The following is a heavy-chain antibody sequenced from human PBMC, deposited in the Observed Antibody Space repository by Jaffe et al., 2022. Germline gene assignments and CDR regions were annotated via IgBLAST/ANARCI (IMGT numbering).Heavy chain of an antibody. CDR1: GGSISSSSYY. J-gene: IGHJ4*02. D-gene: IGHD2-2*02. Sequence: QLQLQESGPGLVKPSETLSLTCTVSGGSISSSSYYWGWIRQPPGKGLEWIGSIYYSGSTYYNPSLKSRVTISVDTSKNQFSLKLSSVTAADTAVYYCARRGRSCSSSSCYSHDSWGQGTLVTVSS. CDR3: ARRGRSCSSSSCYSHDS. V-gene: IGHV4-39*01. CDR2: IYYSGST.